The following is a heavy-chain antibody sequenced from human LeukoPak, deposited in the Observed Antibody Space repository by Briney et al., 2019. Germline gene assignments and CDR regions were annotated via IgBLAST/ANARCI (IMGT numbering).Heavy chain of an antibody. J-gene: IGHJ4*02. V-gene: IGHV1-18*01. Sequence: GASVKVSCKASGYTFTSYGISWVRQAPGQGLEWMGWISAYNGNTNYAQKLQGRVTMTTDTSTSTAYMELRSLRSDDTAVYYCARIPGDNVVVVAATYYFDYWGQGTLVTVSS. D-gene: IGHD2-15*01. CDR2: ISAYNGNT. CDR1: GYTFTSYG. CDR3: ARIPGDNVVVVAATYYFDY.